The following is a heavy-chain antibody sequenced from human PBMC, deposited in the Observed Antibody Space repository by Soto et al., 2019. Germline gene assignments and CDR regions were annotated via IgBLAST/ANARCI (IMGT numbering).Heavy chain of an antibody. CDR3: ARHLYYDFWSGYYSGPPFDY. V-gene: IGHV1-18*01. CDR1: GYTFTSYG. CDR2: ISAYNGNT. J-gene: IGHJ4*02. Sequence: QVQLVQSGAEVKKPGASVKVSCKASGYTFTSYGISWVRQAPGQGLEWMGWISAYNGNTNYAQKLQGRVTMNTDTYTSTAYLELRSLRSDDTAVYYCARHLYYDFWSGYYSGPPFDYWGQGTLVTVSS. D-gene: IGHD3-3*01.